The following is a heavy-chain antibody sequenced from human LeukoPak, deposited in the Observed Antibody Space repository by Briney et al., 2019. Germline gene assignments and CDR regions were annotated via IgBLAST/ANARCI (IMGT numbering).Heavy chain of an antibody. CDR2: ISSSSSYI. J-gene: IGHJ6*04. D-gene: IGHD3-10*02. Sequence: GGSLRLSCAASGFTFSSYGMSWVRQAPGKGLEWVSSISSSSSYIYCADSVKGRFTISRDNAKNSLYLQMNSLRAEDTAVYYCAELGITMIGGVWGKGTTVTISS. V-gene: IGHV3-21*01. CDR3: AELGITMIGGV. CDR1: GFTFSSYG.